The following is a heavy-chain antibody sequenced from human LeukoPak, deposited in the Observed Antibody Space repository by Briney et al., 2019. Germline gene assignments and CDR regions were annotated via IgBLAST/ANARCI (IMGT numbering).Heavy chain of an antibody. V-gene: IGHV4-31*03. Sequence: PSETLSLTCTVSGGSISSGGYYWSWIRQHPGKGLEWIGYIYYSGSTYYNPSLKSRVTISVDTSKNQFSLKLSSVTAADTAVYYCARARSLQVVPAADYFDYWGQGTLVTVSS. CDR3: ARARSLQVVPAADYFDY. CDR1: GGSISSGGYY. CDR2: IYYSGST. D-gene: IGHD2-2*01. J-gene: IGHJ4*02.